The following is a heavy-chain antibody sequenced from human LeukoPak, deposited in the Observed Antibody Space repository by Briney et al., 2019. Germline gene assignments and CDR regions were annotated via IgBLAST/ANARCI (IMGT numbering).Heavy chain of an antibody. CDR1: GYTLTELS. Sequence: GASVKVSCKVSGYTLTELSMHWVRQAPGKGLEWMGGFVPEDGETIYAQKLQGRVTMTEDTSTDTAYMELSSLRSEDTAVYYCALVVNSYWYFDLWGRGTLVTVSS. CDR2: FVPEDGET. J-gene: IGHJ2*01. CDR3: ALVVNSYWYFDL. D-gene: IGHD2-8*02. V-gene: IGHV1-24*01.